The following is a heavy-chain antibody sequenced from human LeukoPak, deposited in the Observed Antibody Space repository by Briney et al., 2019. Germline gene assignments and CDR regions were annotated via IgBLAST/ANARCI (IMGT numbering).Heavy chain of an antibody. J-gene: IGHJ3*02. CDR2: INSDGSTT. D-gene: IGHD3-3*01. CDR1: GFTFSNSW. V-gene: IGHV3-74*03. Sequence: GGSLRLSCAASGFTFSNSWMHWVRQAPGKGLVWVSNINSDGSTTKYADSVKGRFTISRDNAKNTLYSQMNSLRAEDTAVYYCARLTILGATNIWGQGTMVIVSS. CDR3: ARLTILGATNI.